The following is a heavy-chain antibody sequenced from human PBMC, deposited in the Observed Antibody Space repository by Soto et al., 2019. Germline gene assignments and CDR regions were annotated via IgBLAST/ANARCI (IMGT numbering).Heavy chain of an antibody. CDR2: IYYSGST. V-gene: IGHV4-59*08. J-gene: IGHJ6*02. D-gene: IGHD2-2*01. CDR1: GGSISSYY. Sequence: SETLSLTCTVSGGSISSYYWSWIRQPPGKGLEWIGYIYYSGSTNYNPSLKSRVTISVDTSKNQFSLKVTSVTAADTAVYYCARLNGYCISSSCHGHYAMDVWGQGTTVTVSS. CDR3: ARLNGYCISSSCHGHYAMDV.